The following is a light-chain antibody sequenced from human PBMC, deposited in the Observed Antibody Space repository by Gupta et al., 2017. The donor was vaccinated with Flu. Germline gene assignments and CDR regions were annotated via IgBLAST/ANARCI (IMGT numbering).Light chain of an antibody. CDR3: QSYYSSLSASYV. Sequence: QSVLTQPPSVSGAPGQRVPIPCTGSSSNIGAGYDVHWYQQLPGTAPKLLIYGNRTRPSGVPDRFSGSKSGSSASLAITGLQAEDEADYYCQSYYSSLSASYVFGTGTKVTVL. J-gene: IGLJ1*01. V-gene: IGLV1-40*01. CDR1: SSNIGAGYD. CDR2: GNR.